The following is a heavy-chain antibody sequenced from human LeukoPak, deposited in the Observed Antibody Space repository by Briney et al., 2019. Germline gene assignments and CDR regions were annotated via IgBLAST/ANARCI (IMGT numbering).Heavy chain of an antibody. Sequence: GGSLRLSCAASGFTFSSYSMNWVRQAPGKGLEWVSSISSSSSYIYYADSVKGRFTISRDNAKNSLYLQMNSLRAEDTAVYYCASGQTTVTYLDDRDYWGQGTLVTVSS. CDR3: ASGQTTVTYLDDRDY. V-gene: IGHV3-21*01. CDR1: GFTFSSYS. J-gene: IGHJ4*02. D-gene: IGHD4-17*01. CDR2: ISSSSSYI.